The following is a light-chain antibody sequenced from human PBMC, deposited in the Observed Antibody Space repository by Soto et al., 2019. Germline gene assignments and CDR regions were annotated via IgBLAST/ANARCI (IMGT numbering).Light chain of an antibody. CDR3: ELGINDWT. J-gene: IGKJ1*01. V-gene: IGKV1-5*01. Sequence: DKQVTTSASPVYSTKKDRVTVTCRASQRISNWLAGYQQKPGKAPKLLIYDVSSLESGVPSRFSGSGSGTEFTLTFFILKPDGFASEYSELGINDWTF. CDR1: QRISNW. CDR2: DVS.